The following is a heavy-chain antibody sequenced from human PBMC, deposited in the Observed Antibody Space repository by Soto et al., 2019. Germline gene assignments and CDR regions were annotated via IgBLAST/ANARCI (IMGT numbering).Heavy chain of an antibody. V-gene: IGHV6-1*01. CDR1: GDSVSSNSAA. CDR2: TYYRSKWYN. D-gene: IGHD2-2*01. Sequence: PSQTLSLTCAISGDSVSSNSAAWNWIRQSPSRGLEWLGRTYYRSKWYNDYAVSVKSRITINPDTSKNQFSLQLNSVTPEYTAVYHCARENLGYCSSTTSADERYCGCWDRGTLVTVAS. CDR3: ARENLGYCSSTTSADERYCGC. J-gene: IGHJ4*02.